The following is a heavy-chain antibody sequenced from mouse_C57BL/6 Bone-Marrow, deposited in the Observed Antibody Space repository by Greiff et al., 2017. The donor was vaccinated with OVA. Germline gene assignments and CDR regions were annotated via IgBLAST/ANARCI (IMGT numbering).Heavy chain of an antibody. D-gene: IGHD2-5*01. Sequence: VQLQQSGAELVRPGASVKLSCTASGFNIKDDYMHWVKQRPEQGLEWIGWIDPENGDTEYASKFQGKATITADTSSNTAYLQLSSLTSEDTADYYCTTPAYRSNCEDYAMDYWGQGTSVTVSS. CDR2: IDPENGDT. J-gene: IGHJ4*01. V-gene: IGHV14-4*01. CDR3: TTPAYRSNCEDYAMDY. CDR1: GFNIKDDY.